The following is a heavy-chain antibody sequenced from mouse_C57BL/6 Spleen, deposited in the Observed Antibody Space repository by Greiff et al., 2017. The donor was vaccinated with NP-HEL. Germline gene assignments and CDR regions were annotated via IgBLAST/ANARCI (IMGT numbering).Heavy chain of an antibody. J-gene: IGHJ4*01. Sequence: QVQLQQPGAELVKPGASVKMSCKASGYTFTSYWITWVKQRPGQGLEWIGDIYPGSGSTNYNEKFKSKATLTVDTSSSTAYMQLSSLTSEDSAVYYWASGEIYYGSPDYYAMDYWGQGTSVTVSS. CDR1: GYTFTSYW. CDR3: ASGEIYYGSPDYYAMDY. D-gene: IGHD1-1*01. CDR2: IYPGSGST. V-gene: IGHV1-55*01.